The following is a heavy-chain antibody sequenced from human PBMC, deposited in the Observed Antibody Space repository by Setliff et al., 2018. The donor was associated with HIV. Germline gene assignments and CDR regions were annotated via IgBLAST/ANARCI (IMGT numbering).Heavy chain of an antibody. J-gene: IGHJ4*02. V-gene: IGHV1-3*01. Sequence: ASVKVSCKASGYTFSTYAMHWVRQAPGQRLEWMGWISAGKGMTKYSKKFQGIVTLTRDTAARTAYMELSSLRSEDTAVYYCARDIYDSGLFTLEYWGQGTLVTVSS. CDR2: ISAGKGMT. CDR3: ARDIYDSGLFTLEY. CDR1: GYTFSTYA. D-gene: IGHD3-22*01.